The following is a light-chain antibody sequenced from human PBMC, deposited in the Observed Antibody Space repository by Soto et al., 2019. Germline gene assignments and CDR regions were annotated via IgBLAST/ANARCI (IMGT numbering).Light chain of an antibody. J-gene: IGKJ4*01. V-gene: IGKV3-20*01. Sequence: EIVLTQSPGTLSLSPGERATLSCRASQSVSSNYLAWYQQKPGQAPRLIIYGASSRATVIPDRFSGSGSGTDFTLTVSRLEPADFAVYYWQQYGTSPRTFGGGTKVEIK. CDR2: GAS. CDR1: QSVSSNY. CDR3: QQYGTSPRT.